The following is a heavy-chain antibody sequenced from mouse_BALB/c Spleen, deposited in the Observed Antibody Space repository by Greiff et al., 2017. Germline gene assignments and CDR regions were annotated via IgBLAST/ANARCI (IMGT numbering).Heavy chain of an antibody. Sequence: VHLVESGAELAKPGASVKMSCKASGYTFTSYWMHWVKQRPGQGLEWIGYINPSTGYTEYNQKFKDKATLTADKSSSTAYMQLSSLTSEDSAVYYCARGGPGYFDVWGAGTTVTVSS. V-gene: IGHV1-7*01. CDR3: ARGGPGYFDV. CDR2: INPSTGYT. J-gene: IGHJ1*01. CDR1: GYTFTSYW.